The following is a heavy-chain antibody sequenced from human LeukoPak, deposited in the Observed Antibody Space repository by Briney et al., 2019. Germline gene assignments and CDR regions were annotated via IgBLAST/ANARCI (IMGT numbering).Heavy chain of an antibody. J-gene: IGHJ4*02. CDR1: GFTFSSYA. D-gene: IGHD3-16*01. Sequence: PGGSLRLSCAASGFTFSSYAMHWVRQAPGKGLEWVAVISYDGSNKYYADSVRGRFTISRDNSNNTLYLQMNSLRVEDTAVYYCARGRFGLSLDYWGQGTLVTVSS. CDR3: ARGRFGLSLDY. V-gene: IGHV3-30*14. CDR2: ISYDGSNK.